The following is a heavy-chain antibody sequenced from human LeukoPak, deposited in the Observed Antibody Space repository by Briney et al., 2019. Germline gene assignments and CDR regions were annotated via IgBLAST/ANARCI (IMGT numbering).Heavy chain of an antibody. V-gene: IGHV3-11*01. D-gene: IGHD3-22*01. J-gene: IGHJ4*02. CDR3: ARDRGYYYDSSGYYPYYFDY. Sequence: PGGSLRLSCAASGFTFSDYYMSWIRQAPGKGLEWVSYISSSGSTIYYAASVKGRFTISRDNAKNSLYLQMNSLRAEDTSVYYCARDRGYYYDSSGYYPYYFDYWGQGTLVTVSS. CDR1: GFTFSDYY. CDR2: ISSSGSTI.